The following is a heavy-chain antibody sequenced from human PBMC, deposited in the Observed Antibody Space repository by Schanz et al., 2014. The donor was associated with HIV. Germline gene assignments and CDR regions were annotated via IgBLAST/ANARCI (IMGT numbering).Heavy chain of an antibody. V-gene: IGHV1-2*02. Sequence: QVRLVQSGAEVKESGSSVKVSCTASGGTFSIFAITWVRKAPGHGLEWVGSINPANGVTKDAQKFRDRVTLTRDTSISTLYMELTSVRSDDTAVYYCVRHVNFLKTDFWGQGTLVTVSS. CDR1: GGTFSIFA. CDR3: VRHVNFLKTDF. D-gene: IGHD3-3*01. CDR2: INPANGVT. J-gene: IGHJ4*02.